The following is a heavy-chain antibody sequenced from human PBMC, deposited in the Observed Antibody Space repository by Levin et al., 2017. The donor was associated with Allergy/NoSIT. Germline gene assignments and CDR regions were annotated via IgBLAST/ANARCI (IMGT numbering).Heavy chain of an antibody. CDR2: ISSSSSYT. D-gene: IGHD1-20*01. V-gene: IGHV3-11*05. CDR1: GFTFSDYY. Sequence: KPGGSLRLSCAASGFTFSDYYMSWIRQAPGKGLEWVSYISSSSSYTNYADSVKGRFTISRDNAKNSLYLQMNSLRAEDTAVYYCARALLYNWNGPSDYWGQGTLVTVSS. CDR3: ARALLYNWNGPSDY. J-gene: IGHJ4*02.